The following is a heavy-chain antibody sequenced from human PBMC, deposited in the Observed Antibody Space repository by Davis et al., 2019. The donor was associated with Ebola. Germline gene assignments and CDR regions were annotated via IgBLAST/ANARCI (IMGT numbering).Heavy chain of an antibody. CDR3: ARTRYGDYGYFDL. V-gene: IGHV1-18*04. Sequence: ASVKVSCKASGYSYTSYGISWVRQAPGQGLEWMGWTSSYNGNTNYDQKFQGRVTMTTDTTTSTAYMELRSLRSDDTAVYYCARTRYGDYGYFDLWGRGTLVTVSS. CDR2: TSSYNGNT. CDR1: GYSYTSYG. D-gene: IGHD4-17*01. J-gene: IGHJ2*01.